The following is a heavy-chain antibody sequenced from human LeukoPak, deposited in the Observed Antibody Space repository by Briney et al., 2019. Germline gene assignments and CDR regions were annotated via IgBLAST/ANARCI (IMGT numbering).Heavy chain of an antibody. CDR1: GFTFSSYW. Sequence: PGGSLRLSCAASGFTFSSYWMSWVRQSPGKGLEWIGDIKYSGDSNYNPSLKSRVTMSIDTSKNQFSLKLSSVTAADTAIYYCARPSRHVGPYYGMDVWGQGTTVTVS. V-gene: IGHV4-59*08. D-gene: IGHD1-26*01. J-gene: IGHJ6*02. CDR3: ARPSRHVGPYYGMDV. CDR2: IKYSGDS.